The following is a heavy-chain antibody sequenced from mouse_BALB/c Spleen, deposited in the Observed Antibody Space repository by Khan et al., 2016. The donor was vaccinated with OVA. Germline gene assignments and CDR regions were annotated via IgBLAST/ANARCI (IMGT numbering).Heavy chain of an antibody. Sequence: DLVKPGASVKLSCKASGYTFTSYWINWIKQRPGQGLEWIGRIAPGSGSAYYSAMFKGKATLTVDTSSSTAYIQLSSLSSEDSAVYFGARENYYGSSRYAMDYWGQGTSVTVSS. CDR1: GYTFTSYW. CDR3: ARENYYGSSRYAMDY. V-gene: IGHV1S41*01. D-gene: IGHD1-1*01. J-gene: IGHJ4*01. CDR2: IAPGSGSA.